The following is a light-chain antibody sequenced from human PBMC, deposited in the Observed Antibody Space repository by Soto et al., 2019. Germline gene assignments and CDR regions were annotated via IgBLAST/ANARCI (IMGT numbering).Light chain of an antibody. CDR3: QQSYSTPPT. CDR1: QSISSY. V-gene: IGKV1-39*01. J-gene: IGKJ4*01. Sequence: DIQITQSRFSLCSAVVAIVTITCGACQSISSYLNWYQQKPGKAPKLMIFAASSLQSGVPSRFSGSGSGTDFTLTISSLQPEDFATYYCQQSYSTPPTFGGGTKVDIK. CDR2: AAS.